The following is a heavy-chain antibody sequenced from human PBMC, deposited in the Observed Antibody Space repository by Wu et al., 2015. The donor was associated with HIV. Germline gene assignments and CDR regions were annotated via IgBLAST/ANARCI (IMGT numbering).Heavy chain of an antibody. J-gene: IGHJ5*02. CDR3: ARAPHIVVVTATIGWFDP. V-gene: IGHV1-2*02. CDR1: GYTFTGYY. D-gene: IGHD2-21*02. Sequence: QVQLVQSGAEVKKPGASVKVSCKASGYTFTGYYMHWVRQAPGQGLEWMGWINPNSGGTNYAQKFHGRVTMTRDTSISTAYMELSRLRSDDTAVYYCARAPHIVVVTATIGWFDPWGQGTLVTVSS. CDR2: INPNSGGT.